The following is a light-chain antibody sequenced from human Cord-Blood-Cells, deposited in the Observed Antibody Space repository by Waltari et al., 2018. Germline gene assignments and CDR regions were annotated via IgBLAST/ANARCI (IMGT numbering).Light chain of an antibody. V-gene: IGKV3-11*01. CDR1: QSVSSY. Sequence: EIVLPQSPATLSLSPGEGATLPFRASQSVSSYLAWSQQKPGQAPRLLIYDASNRATGIPARFSGSGSGTDFTLTISSLEPEDFAVYYCQQRRNWPPFTFGPGTKVDIK. CDR3: QQRRNWPPFT. J-gene: IGKJ3*01. CDR2: DAS.